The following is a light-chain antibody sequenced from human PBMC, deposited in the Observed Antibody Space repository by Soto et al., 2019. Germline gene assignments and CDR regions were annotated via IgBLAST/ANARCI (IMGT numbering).Light chain of an antibody. CDR2: AAS. J-gene: IGKJ1*01. CDR3: QQSYSTVWT. Sequence: DIQIAQSPFSLSACVGDRVTITCRASQSISSYLNWYQQKPGKAPKLLIYAASSLQSGVPSRFSGSGSGTDFTLTISSLQPEDFATYYCQQSYSTVWTFGQGTKVDIK. CDR1: QSISSY. V-gene: IGKV1-39*01.